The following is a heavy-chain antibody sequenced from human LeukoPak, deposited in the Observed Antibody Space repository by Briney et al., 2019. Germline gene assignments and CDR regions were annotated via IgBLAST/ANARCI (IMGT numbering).Heavy chain of an antibody. D-gene: IGHD2-15*01. CDR3: ARYSNDAFDI. V-gene: IGHV1-2*02. CDR1: GYTFTDYF. CDR2: INPNGGGT. J-gene: IGHJ3*02. Sequence: GASVKVSCKASGYTFTDYFMHGVRQAPGQGLEWMRWINPNGGGTNYAQKFQGRVTMTRDTSISTAYMELTRLSSDDTAVYYCARYSNDAFDIWGQGTMVTVSS.